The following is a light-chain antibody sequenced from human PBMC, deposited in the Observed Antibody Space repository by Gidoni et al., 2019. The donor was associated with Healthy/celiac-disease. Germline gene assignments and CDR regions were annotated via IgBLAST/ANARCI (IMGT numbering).Light chain of an antibody. CDR3: QQYNNWPLT. CDR1: LSVSSN. V-gene: IGKV3-15*01. J-gene: IGKJ4*01. CDR2: GAS. Sequence: EIVIPPSPATLSVSPGERATLSCRASLSVSSNLAWYQQKPGQAPRLLIYGASTRATGSPARFSGSGSGTEFTLTISSLQSEDFAVYYCQQYNNWPLTFGGGTKVEIK.